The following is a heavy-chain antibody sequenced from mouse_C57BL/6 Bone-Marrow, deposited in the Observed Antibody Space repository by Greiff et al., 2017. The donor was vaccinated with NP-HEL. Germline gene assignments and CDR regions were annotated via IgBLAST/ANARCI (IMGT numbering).Heavy chain of an antibody. CDR2: ILPGSGNT. V-gene: IGHV1-9*01. Sequence: LEESGAELMKPGASVKLSCKATGYTFTGNWIEWVKQRPGHGLEWIGEILPGSGNTYYNERFKGKATFTADTSSNTAYMQLSSLTTEDSAIYYCARDYYGSSYFDNWGQGTTLTVSS. CDR1: GYTFTGNW. J-gene: IGHJ2*01. CDR3: ARDYYGSSYFDN. D-gene: IGHD1-1*01.